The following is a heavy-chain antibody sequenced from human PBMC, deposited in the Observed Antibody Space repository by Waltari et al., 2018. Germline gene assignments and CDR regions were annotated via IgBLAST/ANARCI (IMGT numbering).Heavy chain of an antibody. Sequence: EVQLVQSGAEVKKPGESLRISCKGSGHSFTSYWYSWVRQMPGKGLEWMGMIDPSDSYTKFSPSFQGYVTISVDKSISTAYLQWSSLGASDTAIYYCARHLRYYYYYGVDVWGQGTTVTVSS. CDR3: ARHLRYYYYYGVDV. CDR1: GHSFTSYW. V-gene: IGHV5-10-1*03. CDR2: IDPSDSYT. J-gene: IGHJ6*02.